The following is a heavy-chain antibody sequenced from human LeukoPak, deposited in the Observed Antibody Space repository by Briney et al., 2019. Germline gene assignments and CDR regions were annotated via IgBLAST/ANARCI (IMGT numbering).Heavy chain of an antibody. CDR2: IYPDDSDT. J-gene: IGHJ6*03. CDR1: GYTFSSYW. Sequence: GESLKISCKGSGYTFSSYWIGWVRQMPGKGLEWMGIIYPDDSDTRYSPAFQGQVTTSADKSISTASLQWSSLKASDTAMYYCARLAYCSNDVCYSNYYYSMDVWGKGTTVTVSS. D-gene: IGHD2-8*01. V-gene: IGHV5-51*01. CDR3: ARLAYCSNDVCYSNYYYSMDV.